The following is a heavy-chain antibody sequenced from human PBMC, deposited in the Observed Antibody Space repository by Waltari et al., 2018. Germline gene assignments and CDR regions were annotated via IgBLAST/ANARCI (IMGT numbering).Heavy chain of an antibody. CDR2: IYYSGST. CDR3: ARVQGRFSMVRGVIIPGAANY. J-gene: IGHJ4*02. V-gene: IGHV4-31*03. Sequence: QVQLQESGPGLVKPSQTLSLTCTVSGGSISSGDYYWSWIRQPPGKGLEWIGYIYYSGSTYYNPSLKSRVTISVDTSKNQFSLKLSSVTAADTAVYYCARVQGRFSMVRGVIIPGAANYWGQGTLVTVSS. CDR1: GGSISSGDYY. D-gene: IGHD3-10*01.